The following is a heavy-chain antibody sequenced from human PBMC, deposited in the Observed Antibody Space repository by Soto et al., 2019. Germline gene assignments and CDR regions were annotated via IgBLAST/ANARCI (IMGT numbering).Heavy chain of an antibody. J-gene: IGHJ6*02. Sequence: QVQLVESGGGVVQPGRSLRLSCAASGFTFSSYGMHWVRQAPGKGLEWVAVISYDGSNKYYADSVKGRFTISRDNYKNTLYLQMNSLRAEDTAVYYCAKDPSTGTVHYGMDVWGQGTTVTVSS. CDR3: AKDPSTGTVHYGMDV. CDR1: GFTFSSYG. D-gene: IGHD1-1*01. V-gene: IGHV3-30*18. CDR2: ISYDGSNK.